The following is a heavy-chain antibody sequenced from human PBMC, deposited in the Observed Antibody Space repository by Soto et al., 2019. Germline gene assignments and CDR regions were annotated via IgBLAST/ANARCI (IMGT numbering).Heavy chain of an antibody. CDR3: ARDRDVADGYSFGIFDL. V-gene: IGHV1-69*19. CDR2: IIPMFGTP. J-gene: IGHJ4*02. Sequence: QVQLVQSGAEVKKPGSSVRVSCKASGGTFSSHAFTWVRQAPGQGLEWMGGIIPMFGTPNYAQKFQGRLTITADSSTSYMELRSLRAEDTAVFFCARDRDVADGYSFGIFDLWGQGTLVTVSS. D-gene: IGHD5-18*01. CDR1: GGTFSSHA.